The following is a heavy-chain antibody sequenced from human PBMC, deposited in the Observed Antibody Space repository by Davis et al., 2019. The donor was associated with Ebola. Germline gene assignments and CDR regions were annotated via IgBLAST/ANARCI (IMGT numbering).Heavy chain of an antibody. D-gene: IGHD6-19*01. CDR3: AKDLGIAVAGWGFDY. CDR2: ISGSGGST. Sequence: GESLKISCAASGFTFSSYAMSWVRQAPGKGLEWVSAISGSGGSTYYADSVKGRFTIPRDNSKNTLYLQMNSLRAEDTAVYYCAKDLGIAVAGWGFDYWGQGTLVTVSS. V-gene: IGHV3-23*01. CDR1: GFTFSSYA. J-gene: IGHJ4*02.